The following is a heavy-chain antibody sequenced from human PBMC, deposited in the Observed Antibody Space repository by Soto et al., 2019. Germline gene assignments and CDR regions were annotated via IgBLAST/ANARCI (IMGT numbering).Heavy chain of an antibody. Sequence: EVQLVESGGGLVQPGGSLRLSCAASGFTFSSYWMSWVRQAPGKGLEWVANIKQDGSEKYYVDSVKGRFTISRDNAKNSLYLQMDSLGAEDTAVYYCARDQGTCYGSGSYYLSWGQGTLVTVSS. CDR1: GFTFSSYW. D-gene: IGHD3-10*01. CDR3: ARDQGTCYGSGSYYLS. J-gene: IGHJ5*02. V-gene: IGHV3-7*01. CDR2: IKQDGSEK.